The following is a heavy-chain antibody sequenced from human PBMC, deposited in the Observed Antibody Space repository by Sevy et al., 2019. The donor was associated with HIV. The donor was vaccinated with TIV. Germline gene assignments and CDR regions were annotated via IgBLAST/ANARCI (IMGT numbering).Heavy chain of an antibody. Sequence: TCAASGFTFNRYSMHWVRQAPGKGLEWVATISFDATNKHYPDSVKGRFTISRDNFQNSLFLQMDSLRPEDTAVYYCALERLSSDVAEYFQNWGQGTLVTVSS. CDR1: GFTFNRYS. J-gene: IGHJ1*01. D-gene: IGHD1-1*01. CDR2: ISFDATNK. CDR3: ALERLSSDVAEYFQN. V-gene: IGHV3-30-3*01.